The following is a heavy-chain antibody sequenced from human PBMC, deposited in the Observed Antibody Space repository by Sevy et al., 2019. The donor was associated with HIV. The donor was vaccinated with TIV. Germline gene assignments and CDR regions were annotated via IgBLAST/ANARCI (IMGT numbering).Heavy chain of an antibody. D-gene: IGHD2-15*01. V-gene: IGHV3-23*01. CDR1: GFTFSSYA. CDR3: AKGYCSGGSCYGGGYFDY. CDR2: ISGSGGST. J-gene: IGHJ4*02. Sequence: GGSLRLSCAASGFTFSSYAMSWVRQAPGKGLEWVSAISGSGGSTYYADSVKGRFTISRDNSKNRLYLQMNSLRAEDTAVYYCAKGYCSGGSCYGGGYFDYWGQGTLVTVSS.